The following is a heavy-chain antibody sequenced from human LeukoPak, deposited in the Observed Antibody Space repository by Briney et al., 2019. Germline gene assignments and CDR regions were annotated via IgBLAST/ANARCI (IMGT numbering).Heavy chain of an antibody. CDR1: GFTVSSNY. V-gene: IGHV3-23*01. CDR3: AKDLGSIAVAGFPRAFDI. D-gene: IGHD6-19*01. CDR2: ISGSGGST. J-gene: IGHJ3*02. Sequence: GGSLRLSCAASGFTVSSNYMSWVRQAPGKGLKWVSAISGSGGSTYYADSVKGRFTISRDNSKNTLYRQMNSLRAEDTAVYYCAKDLGSIAVAGFPRAFDIWGQGTMVTVSS.